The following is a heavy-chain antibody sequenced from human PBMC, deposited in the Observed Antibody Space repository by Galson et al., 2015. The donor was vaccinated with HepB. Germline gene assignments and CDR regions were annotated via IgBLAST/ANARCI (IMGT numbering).Heavy chain of an antibody. CDR2: INPNSGGT. Sequence: SVKVSCKASGYTFTNYFIHWVRQAPGQGLEWMGWINPNSGGTSYAQRFQGRVTMTRDTSISTVYMELSRLRSDDTAVYYCAKDLSTDDFWSAYYTYYFYMDVWGKGTTVTVS. V-gene: IGHV1-2*02. D-gene: IGHD3-3*01. CDR3: AKDLSTDDFWSAYYTYYFYMDV. J-gene: IGHJ6*03. CDR1: GYTFTNYF.